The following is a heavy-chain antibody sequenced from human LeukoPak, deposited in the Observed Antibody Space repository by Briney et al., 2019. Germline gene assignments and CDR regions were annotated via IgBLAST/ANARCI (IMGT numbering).Heavy chain of an antibody. Sequence: KYYADSVKGRFTISRDNSKNTLYLQMNSLRAEDTAVYYCARDYYGSSGYSLVGVGSFDYWGQGTLVTVSS. CDR3: ARDYYGSSGYSLVGVGSFDY. V-gene: IGHV3-30*01. CDR2: K. J-gene: IGHJ4*02. D-gene: IGHD3-22*01.